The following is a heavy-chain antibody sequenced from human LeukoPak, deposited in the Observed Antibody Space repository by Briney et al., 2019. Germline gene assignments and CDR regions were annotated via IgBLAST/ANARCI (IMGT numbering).Heavy chain of an antibody. CDR1: GFTCNNYG. CDR2: SSGGGGNT. Sequence: GGSLRLSCAASGFTCNNYGMNWVRQAPGKGLEWVAVSSGGGGNTYYADSVKGRFSISRDNSKNTLYLQMNSLRAEDTAVYYCAKLQWNDGRYFDYWGQGTLVTVSS. J-gene: IGHJ4*02. CDR3: AKLQWNDGRYFDY. V-gene: IGHV3-23*01. D-gene: IGHD1-1*01.